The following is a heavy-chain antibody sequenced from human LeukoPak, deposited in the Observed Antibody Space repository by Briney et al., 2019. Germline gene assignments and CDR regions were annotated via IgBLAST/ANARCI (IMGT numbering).Heavy chain of an antibody. CDR2: IWYDGSNK. D-gene: IGHD6-19*01. CDR1: GFTFSSYG. CDR3: ARAVAGMEYNWFDP. Sequence: PGGSLRLSCAASGFTFSSYGMHWVRQAPGKGLEWVAVIWYDGSNKYYADSVKGRFTISRDNSKNTLYLQMNSLRAEDTAVYYCARAVAGMEYNWFDPWGQGTLVTVSS. V-gene: IGHV3-33*01. J-gene: IGHJ5*02.